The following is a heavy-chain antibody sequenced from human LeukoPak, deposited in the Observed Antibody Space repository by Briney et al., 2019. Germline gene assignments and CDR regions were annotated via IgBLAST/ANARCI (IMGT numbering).Heavy chain of an antibody. D-gene: IGHD6-6*01. CDR1: GYSFTSYW. CDR2: IYPDDSDT. Sequence: GESLRISCKGSGYSFTSYWIGWVRQMPGKGLEWIGIIYPDDSDTRYSPSFQGQVTISADKSISTAYLQWSSLKASDTAMYYCARERSSQGYFDFWGQGTLVTVSS. CDR3: ARERSSQGYFDF. J-gene: IGHJ4*02. V-gene: IGHV5-51*01.